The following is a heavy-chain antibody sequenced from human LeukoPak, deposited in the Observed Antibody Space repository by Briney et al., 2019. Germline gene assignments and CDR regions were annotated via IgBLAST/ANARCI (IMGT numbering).Heavy chain of an antibody. CDR1: GVSISDYY. CDR2: IYISGST. CDR3: AKKDGDF. J-gene: IGHJ4*02. Sequence: PSETLSLTCSVSGVSISDYYWTWFRQPAGKGLEWIGRIYISGSTNYNPSLKSRVIMSVDTSRNQLSLKLTSLTAADTAVYYCAKKDGDFWGQGTLVSVSS. V-gene: IGHV4-4*07.